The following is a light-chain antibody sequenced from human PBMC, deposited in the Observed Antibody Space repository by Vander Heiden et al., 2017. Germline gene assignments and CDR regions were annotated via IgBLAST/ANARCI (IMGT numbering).Light chain of an antibody. V-gene: IGKV3-11*02. CDR3: QQRSNGPLT. CDR1: QSVSSY. J-gene: IGKJ4*01. Sequence: ELVFPQSPATLSFSPGERATLSCRASQSVSSYLAWYQQKPGQAPRLLIYDVSNSVTGIPARYSGSGSGRDFTLSISSIEPEDFAVYYCQQRSNGPLTFGGGTKVEIK. CDR2: DVS.